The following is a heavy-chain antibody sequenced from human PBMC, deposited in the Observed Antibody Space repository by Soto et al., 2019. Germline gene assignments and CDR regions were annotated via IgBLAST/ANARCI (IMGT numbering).Heavy chain of an antibody. V-gene: IGHV2-5*02. J-gene: IGHJ4*02. D-gene: IGHD1-1*01. Sequence: QITLKESGPTLVQPTQTLTLTCAFSGFSLTSSGVAVGWVRQPPGRALEWLALIYWDDDKRYSPSLKSRLTITKATSKNHVVLTMPNMDPVDTATYYCAHSLAWKSATLDDWGQGTLVTVSS. CDR2: IYWDDDK. CDR3: AHSLAWKSATLDD. CDR1: GFSLTSSGVA.